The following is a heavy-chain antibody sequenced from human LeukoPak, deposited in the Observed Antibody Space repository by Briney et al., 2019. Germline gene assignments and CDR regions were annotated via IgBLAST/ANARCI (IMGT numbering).Heavy chain of an antibody. J-gene: IGHJ5*02. CDR2: INPNSGGT. CDR1: GYTFIGYY. CDR3: AREVVIANWFDP. Sequence: ASVKVSCKASGYTFIGYYMHWVRQAPGQGLEWMGWINPNSGGTNYAQKFQGRVTMTRDTSISTAYMELSRLSSDDTAVYYCAREVVIANWFDPWGQGTLVTVSS. V-gene: IGHV1-2*02. D-gene: IGHD2-21*01.